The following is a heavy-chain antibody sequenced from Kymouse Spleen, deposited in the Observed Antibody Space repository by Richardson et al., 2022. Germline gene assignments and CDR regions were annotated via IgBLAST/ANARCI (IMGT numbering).Heavy chain of an antibody. V-gene: IGHV3-15*01. CDR3: TTAALYYYDSSGYSLYFQH. Sequence: EVQLVESGGGLVKPGGSLRLSCAASGFTFSNAWMSWVRQAPGKGLEWVGRIKSKTDGGTTDYAAPVKGRFTISRDDSKNTLYLQMNSLKTEDTAVYYCTTAALYYYDSSGYSLYFQHWGQGTLVTVSS. CDR1: GFTFSNAW. D-gene: IGHD3-22*01. J-gene: IGHJ1*01. CDR2: IKSKTDGGTT.